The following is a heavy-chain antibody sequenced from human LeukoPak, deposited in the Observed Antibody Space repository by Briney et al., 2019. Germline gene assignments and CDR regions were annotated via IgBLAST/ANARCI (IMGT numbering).Heavy chain of an antibody. CDR1: GFTFSRYP. CDR2: ISYDGSDK. CDR3: ARDWGMASADYYFDY. D-gene: IGHD6-13*01. V-gene: IGHV3-30*04. J-gene: IGHJ4*02. Sequence: GGSLRLSCAVSGFTFSRYPMHWVRQAPGKGLGWVPVISYDGSDKYYADSVKGRFTISRDNSKNTLYLQMNSLRAEDTAVYYCARDWGMASADYYFDYWGQGTLVTVSS.